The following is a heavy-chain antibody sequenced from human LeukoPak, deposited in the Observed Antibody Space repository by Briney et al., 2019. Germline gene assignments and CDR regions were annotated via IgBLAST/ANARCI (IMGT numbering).Heavy chain of an antibody. J-gene: IGHJ4*02. CDR2: ISSSSSYI. D-gene: IGHD1-7*01. Sequence: PGGSLRLSCAASGFTFSSYSMNWVRQAPGKGLEWVSSISSSSSYIYYADSVKGRFTISRDNAKNSLYLQMNSLRAEDTAVYYCARGRGKLITGITLDYWGQGTRVPVSS. CDR1: GFTFSSYS. V-gene: IGHV3-21*01. CDR3: ARGRGKLITGITLDY.